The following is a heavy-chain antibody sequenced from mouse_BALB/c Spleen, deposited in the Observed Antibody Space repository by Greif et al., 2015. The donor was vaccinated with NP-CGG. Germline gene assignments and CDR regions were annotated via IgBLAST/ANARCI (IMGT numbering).Heavy chain of an antibody. CDR2: IWAGGST. D-gene: IGHD2-4*01. Sequence: QVQLQQSGPGLVAPSQSLSITCTVSGFSLTSYGVHWVRQPPGKGLEWLGVIWAGGSTNYNSALTSRLSISKDNSKSQVFLKMNSLQTDDTAMYYCARDSLYDYDKVMDYWGQGTSVTVSS. CDR3: ARDSLYDYDKVMDY. CDR1: GFSLTSYG. J-gene: IGHJ4*01. V-gene: IGHV2-9*02.